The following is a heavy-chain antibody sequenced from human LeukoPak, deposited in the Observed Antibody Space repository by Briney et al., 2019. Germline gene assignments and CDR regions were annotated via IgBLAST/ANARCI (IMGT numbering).Heavy chain of an antibody. J-gene: IGHJ4*02. CDR2: ISAYNGNT. V-gene: IGHV1-18*01. D-gene: IGHD5-12*01. Sequence: EASVKVSFKASGYTFTSYGISWVRQAPGQGLEWMGWISAYNGNTNYSQKLQGRVTMTTDTSTSTAYMELRSLRSDDTAVYYCARGRGYSGYDCFDYWGQGTLVTVSS. CDR1: GYTFTSYG. CDR3: ARGRGYSGYDCFDY.